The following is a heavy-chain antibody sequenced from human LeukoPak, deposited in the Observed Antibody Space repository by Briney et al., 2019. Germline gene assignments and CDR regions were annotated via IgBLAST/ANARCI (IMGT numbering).Heavy chain of an antibody. CDR1: GFTFSSYA. CDR3: ARATIPYGGYFDY. D-gene: IGHD2-21*01. CDR2: ISYDGSNK. V-gene: IGHV3-30-3*01. J-gene: IGHJ4*02. Sequence: GRSLRLSCAASGFTFSSYAMHWVRQAPGKGLEWVAVISYDGSNKYYADSVKGRFTISRDNSKNTLYLQMNSLRAEDTAVYYCARATIPYGGYFDYWGQGTLVTVSS.